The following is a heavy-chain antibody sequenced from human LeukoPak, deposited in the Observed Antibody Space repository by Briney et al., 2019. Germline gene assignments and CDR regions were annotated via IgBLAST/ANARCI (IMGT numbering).Heavy chain of an antibody. CDR1: GGSISSSSYY. CDR2: IYYSGST. CDR3: ARQRWELQYVDY. V-gene: IGHV4-39*01. J-gene: IGHJ4*02. D-gene: IGHD1-26*01. Sequence: SEILSLTCTVSGGSISSSSYYWGWIRQPPGKGLEWIGSIYYSGSTYYNPSLKSRVTISVDTSKNQFSLKLSSVTAADTAVYYCARQRWELQYVDYWGQGTLVTVSS.